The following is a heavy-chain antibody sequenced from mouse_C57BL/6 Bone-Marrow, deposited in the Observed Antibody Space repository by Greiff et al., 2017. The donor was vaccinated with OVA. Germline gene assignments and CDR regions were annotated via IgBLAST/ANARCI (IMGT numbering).Heavy chain of an antibody. Sequence: VQLQQSGPELVKPGASVKISCKASGYTFTDYYMNWVKQSHGKSLEWIGDINPNNGGTSYNQKFKGKATLTVDKSSSTAYMELRSLTSEDSAVYYCASEGVTTGIPFAYWGQGTLVTVSA. J-gene: IGHJ3*01. CDR3: ASEGVTTGIPFAY. CDR2: INPNNGGT. CDR1: GYTFTDYY. V-gene: IGHV1-26*01. D-gene: IGHD1-1*01.